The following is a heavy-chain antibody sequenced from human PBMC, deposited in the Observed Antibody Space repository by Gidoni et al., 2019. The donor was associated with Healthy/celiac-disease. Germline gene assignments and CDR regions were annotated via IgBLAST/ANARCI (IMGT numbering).Heavy chain of an antibody. D-gene: IGHD3-22*01. CDR1: GSTFSSYG. Sequence: QVQLVESGGGVVQPGGSLRLSCAASGSTFSSYGMHWVRQAPGKGLEWVAFIRYDGSNKYYADSVKGRFTISRDNSKNTLYLQMNSLRAEDTAVYYCAKDDVTMIVVAYYFDYWGQGTLVTVSS. CDR3: AKDDVTMIVVAYYFDY. V-gene: IGHV3-30*02. J-gene: IGHJ4*02. CDR2: IRYDGSNK.